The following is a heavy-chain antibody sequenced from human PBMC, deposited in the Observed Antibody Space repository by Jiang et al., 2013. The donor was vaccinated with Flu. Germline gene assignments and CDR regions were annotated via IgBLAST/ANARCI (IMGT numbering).Heavy chain of an antibody. J-gene: IGHJ4*02. CDR3: AAHRTTVTPYYFDY. CDR1: GGTFSSYA. CDR2: IIPIFGTA. V-gene: IGHV1-69*01. Sequence: SGAEVKKPGSSVKVSCKASGGTFSSYAISWVRQAPGQGLEWMGGIIPIFGTANYAQKFQGRVTITADESTSIAYMELSSLRSEDTAVYYCAAHRTTVTPYYFDYWGQGTLVTVSS. D-gene: IGHD4-17*01.